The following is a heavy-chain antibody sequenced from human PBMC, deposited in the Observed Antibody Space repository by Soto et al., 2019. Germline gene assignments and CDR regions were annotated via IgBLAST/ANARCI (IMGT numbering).Heavy chain of an antibody. V-gene: IGHV4-59*11. CDR2: IYYRGST. CDR1: GGSISSHY. CDR3: ARDGREASGMDV. Sequence: SETLSLTCTVSGGSISSHYCSWVRQVPGKGLEWIGHIYYRGSTTYNPSLRSRSTISVDTSNNQFSLKLNSVTTADTAVYYCARDGREASGMDVWGQGTKVTVSS. D-gene: IGHD1-26*01. J-gene: IGHJ6*02.